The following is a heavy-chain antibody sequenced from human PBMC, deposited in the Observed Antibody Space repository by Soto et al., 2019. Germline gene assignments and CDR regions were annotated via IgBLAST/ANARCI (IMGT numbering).Heavy chain of an antibody. V-gene: IGHV3-11*01. CDR3: ARDFVYCGGHCYSGDFDY. J-gene: IGHJ4*02. CDR1: GFTFSDYY. Sequence: GGSLRLSCAASGFTFSDYYMSWIRQAPGKGLEWVSYISSSGSTIYYADSVKGRFTISRDNAKNSLYLQMNSLRAEDTAVYYCARDFVYCGGHCYSGDFDYWGQGTLVTVSS. D-gene: IGHD2-21*01. CDR2: ISSSGSTI.